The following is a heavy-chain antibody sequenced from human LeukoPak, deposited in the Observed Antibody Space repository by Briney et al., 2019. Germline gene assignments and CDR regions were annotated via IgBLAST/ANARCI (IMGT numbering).Heavy chain of an antibody. Sequence: GGSLRLSCTASGFTFGYYAMSWVRQAPGKGLELVGFIRSEAHGGTTESAASVKGRFTISRDDFKSIAYLQMNSLKTEDTAVYYCTSAIWNYIDYWGQGTLVTVSS. CDR3: TSAIWNYIDY. CDR1: GFTFGYYA. J-gene: IGHJ4*02. V-gene: IGHV3-49*04. D-gene: IGHD3-9*01. CDR2: IRSEAHGGTT.